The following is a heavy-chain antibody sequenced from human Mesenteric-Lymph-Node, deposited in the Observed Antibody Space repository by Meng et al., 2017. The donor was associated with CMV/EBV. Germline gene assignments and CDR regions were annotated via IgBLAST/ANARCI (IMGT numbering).Heavy chain of an antibody. CDR3: ARGSSYDILTGYFDY. CDR1: GGSFSGYY. D-gene: IGHD3-9*01. CDR2: INHSGST. V-gene: IGHV4-34*01. Sequence: QGPLPPWGAGRLKPSETPSVTCAVYGGSFSGYYWNWIRQSPEKGLEWIGEINHSGSTTYNPSFTSRIIISVDTSTNQISLNMSSVTAADTAVYYCARGSSYDILTGYFDYWGQGALVTVSS. J-gene: IGHJ4*02.